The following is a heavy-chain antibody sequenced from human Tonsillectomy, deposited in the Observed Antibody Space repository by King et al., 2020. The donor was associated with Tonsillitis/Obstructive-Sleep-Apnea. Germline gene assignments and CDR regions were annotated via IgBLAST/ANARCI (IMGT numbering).Heavy chain of an antibody. CDR1: GGSFSGYS. CDR2: INHSGST. V-gene: IGHV4-34*01. Sequence: VQLQQWGAGLLKPSETLSLTCAVYGGSFSGYSWIWIRQPPGKGLEWIGEINHSGSTNYNPSLKSRVTISVDTSKNQLSLKLSSVTAADTAVYYCARGDGIVVVPAAMRWFEPWGQGTLVTVSS. CDR3: ARGDGIVVVPAAMRWFEP. J-gene: IGHJ5*02. D-gene: IGHD2-2*01.